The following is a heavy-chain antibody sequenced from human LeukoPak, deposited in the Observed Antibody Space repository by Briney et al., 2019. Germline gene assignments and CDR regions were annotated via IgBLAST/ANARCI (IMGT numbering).Heavy chain of an antibody. CDR3: AKGGKWDVTPFDY. J-gene: IGHJ4*02. Sequence: GGSLRLSCAASGFTFTSYSMNWVRQAPGKGLEWVSTISGGGGSTHYADSVKGRFTISRDNSRNTLYLQVNSLRAEDTAVYYCAKGGKWDVTPFDYWGQGTLVTVSS. CDR2: ISGGGGST. CDR1: GFTFTSYS. D-gene: IGHD1-26*01. V-gene: IGHV3-23*01.